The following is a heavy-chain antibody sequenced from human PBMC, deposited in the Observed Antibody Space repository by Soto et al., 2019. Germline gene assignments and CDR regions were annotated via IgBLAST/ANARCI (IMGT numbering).Heavy chain of an antibody. CDR3: ASVMEQLDLDY. D-gene: IGHD6-6*01. J-gene: IGHJ4*02. CDR2: IYTRGST. CDR1: GGCFSDYS. Sequence: SETLSLTCAVYGGCFSDYSWNWNLFRQPAGKGLEWIGRIYTRGSTNYTPSLKSRVTMSVDTSKKQFSLKLSSVTAADTAVYYCASVMEQLDLDYWGQGTRVTVSS. V-gene: IGHV4-59*10.